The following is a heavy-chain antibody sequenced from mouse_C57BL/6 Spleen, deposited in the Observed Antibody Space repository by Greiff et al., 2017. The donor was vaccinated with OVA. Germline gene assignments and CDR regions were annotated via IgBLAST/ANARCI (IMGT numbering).Heavy chain of an antibody. Sequence: QVQLQQPGAELVKPGASVKLSCKASGYTFTSYWMHWVKQRPGQGLEWIGMIHPNSGSTNYNEKFKSKATLTVDTSSSTAYMQLSSLTSEDSAVYYCARCDWDGGYFDVWGTGTTVTVSS. J-gene: IGHJ1*03. CDR1: GYTFTSYW. D-gene: IGHD4-1*01. CDR3: ARCDWDGGYFDV. V-gene: IGHV1-64*01. CDR2: IHPNSGST.